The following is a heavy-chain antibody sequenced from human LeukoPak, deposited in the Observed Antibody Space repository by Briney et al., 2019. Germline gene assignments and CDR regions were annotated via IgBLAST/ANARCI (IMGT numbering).Heavy chain of an antibody. CDR3: ARDTPVDRVFGGSYYGFAFDI. J-gene: IGHJ3*02. V-gene: IGHV3-64*01. Sequence: GGSLRLSCAASGSTFSSYAMHWVRQAPGKGLEYVSAISSNGGSTYYANSVKGRFTISRDNSKNTLYLQMGSLRAEDMAVYYCARDTPVDRVFGGSYYGFAFDIWGQGTMVTVSS. CDR1: GSTFSSYA. D-gene: IGHD1-26*01. CDR2: ISSNGGST.